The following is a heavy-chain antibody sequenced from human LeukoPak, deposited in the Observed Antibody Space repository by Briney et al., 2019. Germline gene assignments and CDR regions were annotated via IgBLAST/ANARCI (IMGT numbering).Heavy chain of an antibody. CDR1: GGSISSSSYY. J-gene: IGHJ6*03. CDR3: ASLPRGYSYGYLYYYYMDV. D-gene: IGHD5-18*01. Sequence: TSETLSLTCTVSGGSISSSSYYWGWIRQPPGKGLEWIGSIYYSGSTYYNPSLKSRVTISVDTSKNQFSLKLSSVTAADTAVYYCASLPRGYSYGYLYYYYMDVWGKGTTVTISS. V-gene: IGHV4-39*01. CDR2: IYYSGST.